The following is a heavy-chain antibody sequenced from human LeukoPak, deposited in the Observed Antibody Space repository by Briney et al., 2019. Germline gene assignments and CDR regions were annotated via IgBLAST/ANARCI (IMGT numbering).Heavy chain of an antibody. D-gene: IGHD1-26*01. CDR3: ARGASGTLYDAFDI. V-gene: IGHV4-59*01. J-gene: IGHJ3*02. Sequence: SETLSLTCTVSGGSISTYYWSWIRQPPGEGLEWIGSIYYSGTTHSNPSLKSRATISVDTSKNHLSLKVNSVTAADTAVYYCARGASGTLYDAFDIWGRGTTVTVSS. CDR2: IYYSGTT. CDR1: GGSISTYY.